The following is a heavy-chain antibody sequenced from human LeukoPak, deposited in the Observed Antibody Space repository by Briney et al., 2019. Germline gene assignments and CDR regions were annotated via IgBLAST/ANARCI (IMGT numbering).Heavy chain of an antibody. Sequence: GGSLRLSCAASGFTFTTYWMHWVRQAAGKGLVWVSHINSDGSITSYADSVKGRFTISRDNAKNTLYLQMNSLRAEDTAVYYCAKDNPAYYGMDVWGQGTTVTVSS. CDR3: AKDNPAYYGMDV. V-gene: IGHV3-74*01. CDR1: GFTFTTYW. J-gene: IGHJ6*02. CDR2: INSDGSIT.